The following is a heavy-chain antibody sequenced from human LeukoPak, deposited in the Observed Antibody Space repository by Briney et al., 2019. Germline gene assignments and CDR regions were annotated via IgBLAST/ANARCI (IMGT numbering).Heavy chain of an antibody. CDR2: IGTGCNT. J-gene: IGHJ5*01. CDR1: GFTFSRYD. V-gene: IGHV3-13*04. Sequence: PGGSLRLSCAASGFTFSRYDMHWVRQARGKGLEWISSIGTGCNTYYIGSVKGRFTISRENAKSSLYLQMNSLRAGDTAVYYCVRGGEIGFDSWGQGTLVTVSS. CDR3: VRGGEIGFDS. D-gene: IGHD3-16*01.